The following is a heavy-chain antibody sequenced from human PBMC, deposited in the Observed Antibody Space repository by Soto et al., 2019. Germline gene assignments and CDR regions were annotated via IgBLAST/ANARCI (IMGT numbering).Heavy chain of an antibody. Sequence: GGSLRLSCAASGFTFSSYAMHWVRQAPGKGLEWVAVISYDGSNKYYADSVKGRFTISRDNSKNTLYLQMNSLRAEDTAVYYCARDVFLGYNWNGFDPWGQGTLVTVSS. CDR1: GFTFSSYA. CDR2: ISYDGSNK. D-gene: IGHD1-20*01. V-gene: IGHV3-30-3*01. CDR3: ARDVFLGYNWNGFDP. J-gene: IGHJ5*02.